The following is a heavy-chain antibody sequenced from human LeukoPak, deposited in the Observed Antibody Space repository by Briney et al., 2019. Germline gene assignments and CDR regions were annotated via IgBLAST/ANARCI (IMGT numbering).Heavy chain of an antibody. CDR2: ISYDGSNK. Sequence: GGSLRLSCAASGFTFGSYGMHWVRQAPGKGLEWVAVISYDGSNKYYADSVKGRFTISRDNSKNTLYLQMNSLRAEDTAVYYCAKDAAKWFGDSYYYYYGMDVWGKGTTVTVSS. J-gene: IGHJ6*04. CDR3: AKDAAKWFGDSYYYYYGMDV. D-gene: IGHD3-10*01. CDR1: GFTFGSYG. V-gene: IGHV3-30*18.